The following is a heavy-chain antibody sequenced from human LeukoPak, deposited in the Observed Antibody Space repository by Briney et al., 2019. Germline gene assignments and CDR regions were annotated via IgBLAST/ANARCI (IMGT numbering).Heavy chain of an antibody. Sequence: ASVKVSCKASGGTFSGYAISWVRQAPGQGLEWMGGIIHIFGTANYAQKFQGRVTITADESTSTAYMELSSLRSEDTAVYYCAREGRSGWTDGDLKFDYWGQGTLVTVPS. CDR3: AREGRSGWTDGDLKFDY. CDR2: IIHIFGTA. V-gene: IGHV1-69*13. CDR1: GGTFSGYA. J-gene: IGHJ4*02. D-gene: IGHD6-19*01.